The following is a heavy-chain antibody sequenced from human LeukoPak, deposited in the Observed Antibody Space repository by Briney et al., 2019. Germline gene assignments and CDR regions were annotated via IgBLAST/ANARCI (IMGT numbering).Heavy chain of an antibody. Sequence: GRSLRLSCAASGFTFSSYGMHWVRQAPGKGLEWVAVISYDGSNKYYADSVKGRFTISRDNSKNTLYLQMNSLRAEDTAVYYCAKMNYYGSGSYLLPSFDYWGQGTLVTVSS. CDR1: GFTFSSYG. CDR3: AKMNYYGSGSYLLPSFDY. V-gene: IGHV3-30*18. D-gene: IGHD3-10*01. J-gene: IGHJ4*02. CDR2: ISYDGSNK.